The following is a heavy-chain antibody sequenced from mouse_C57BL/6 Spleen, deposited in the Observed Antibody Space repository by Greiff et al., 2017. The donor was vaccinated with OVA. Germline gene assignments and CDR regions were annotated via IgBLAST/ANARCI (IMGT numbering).Heavy chain of an antibody. Sequence: EVQVVESGGGLVQPGGSLSLSCAASGFTFTDYYMSWVRQPPGKALEWLGFIRNKANGYTTEYSASVKGRFTISRDNSQSILYLQMNALRAEDSATDYCARSSYGSSFAYWGQGTLVTVSA. J-gene: IGHJ3*01. CDR2: IRNKANGYTT. CDR1: GFTFTDYY. CDR3: ARSSYGSSFAY. V-gene: IGHV7-3*01. D-gene: IGHD1-1*01.